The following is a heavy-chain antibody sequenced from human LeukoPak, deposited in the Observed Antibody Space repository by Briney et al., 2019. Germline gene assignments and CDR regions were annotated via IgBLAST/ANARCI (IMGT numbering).Heavy chain of an antibody. Sequence: PSETLSLTCTVSGGSIGSGDYYWSWIRQSPEKGLEWIGYILHRGSTYYNPSLKSRLTISVDTSKNQFSLKLSSVTAADTAMYYCARDRSGYDIFDYWGQGTLVTVSS. J-gene: IGHJ4*02. CDR1: GGSIGSGDYY. CDR2: ILHRGST. CDR3: ARDRSGYDIFDY. V-gene: IGHV4-30-4*01. D-gene: IGHD5-12*01.